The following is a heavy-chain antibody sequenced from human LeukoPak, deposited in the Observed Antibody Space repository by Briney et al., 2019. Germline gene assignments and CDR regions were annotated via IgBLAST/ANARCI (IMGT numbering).Heavy chain of an antibody. CDR2: INPNSGGT. J-gene: IGHJ4*02. CDR3: ARRYFGSGSYYTDY. D-gene: IGHD3-10*01. Sequence: ASVKVSCKASGYTFTGYYMHWVRQAPGQGLEWMGWINPNSGGTDYAQKFQGRVTMTRDTSISTAYMELSRLRSDDTAVYYCARRYFGSGSYYTDYWGQGTLVTVSS. CDR1: GYTFTGYY. V-gene: IGHV1-2*02.